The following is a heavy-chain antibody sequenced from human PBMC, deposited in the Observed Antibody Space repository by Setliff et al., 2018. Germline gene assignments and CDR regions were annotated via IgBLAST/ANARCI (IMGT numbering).Heavy chain of an antibody. CDR1: GYTFTSYA. CDR2: INAGNGIT. Sequence: GASVKVSCKASGYTFTSYAMHWVRQAHGQRPDWMGWINAGNGITKYSQKFQGRVTITRDTSASTAYMELSSLRSDDTAVYYCARDRGDYYDSSGFNDAFDIWGQGTMVTVSS. CDR3: ARDRGDYYDSSGFNDAFDI. D-gene: IGHD3-22*01. J-gene: IGHJ3*02. V-gene: IGHV1-3*01.